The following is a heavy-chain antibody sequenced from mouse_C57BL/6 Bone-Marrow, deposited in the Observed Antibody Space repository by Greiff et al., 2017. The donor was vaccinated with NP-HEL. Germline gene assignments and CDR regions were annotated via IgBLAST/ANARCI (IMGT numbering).Heavy chain of an antibody. CDR2: IRSKSNNYAT. CDR3: VRQQANWVAWFAY. V-gene: IGHV10-1*01. J-gene: IGHJ3*01. CDR1: GFSFNTYA. D-gene: IGHD4-1*01. Sequence: EVKVVESGGGLVQPKGSLKLSCAASGFSFNTYAMNWVRQAPGKGLEWVARIRSKSNNYATYYADSVKDRFTISRDDSESMLYLQMNNLKTEDTAMYYCVRQQANWVAWFAYWGQGTLVTVSA.